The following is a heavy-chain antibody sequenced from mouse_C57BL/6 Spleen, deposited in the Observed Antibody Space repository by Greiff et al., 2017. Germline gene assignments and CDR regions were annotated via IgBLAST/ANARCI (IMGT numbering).Heavy chain of an antibody. CDR3: ANYGSSPWYFDV. V-gene: IGHV2-5*01. J-gene: IGHJ1*03. CDR1: GFSLTSYG. CDR2: IWRGGST. Sequence: VKLQESGPGLVQPSQSLSITCTVSGFSLTSYGVHWVRQSPGKGLEWLGVIWRGGSTDYNAAFMSRLSITKDNSKSQVFFKMNSLQADDTAIYYCANYGSSPWYFDVWGTGTTVTVSS. D-gene: IGHD1-1*01.